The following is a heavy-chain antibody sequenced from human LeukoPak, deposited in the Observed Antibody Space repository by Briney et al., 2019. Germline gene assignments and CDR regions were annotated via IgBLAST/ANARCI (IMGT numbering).Heavy chain of an antibody. D-gene: IGHD5-18*01. V-gene: IGHV1-69*04. Sequence: GASVKVSCKASGGTFSSYAISWVRQAPGQGLEWMGRIIPIFGIANYAQKFQGRVTITADKSTSTAYMELSSLRSEDTAVYYCARVGTAMAIDYWGQGTLVTVSS. CDR2: IIPIFGIA. CDR1: GGTFSSYA. CDR3: ARVGTAMAIDY. J-gene: IGHJ4*02.